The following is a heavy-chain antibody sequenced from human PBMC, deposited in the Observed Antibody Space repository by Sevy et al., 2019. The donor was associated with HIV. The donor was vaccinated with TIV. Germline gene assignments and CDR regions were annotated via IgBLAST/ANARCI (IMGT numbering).Heavy chain of an antibody. CDR2: IYSGGST. D-gene: IGHD4-17*01. V-gene: IGHV3-53*01. CDR3: ARLALTTVTRGYYFDY. CDR1: GFTVSSNY. J-gene: IGHJ4*02. Sequence: GGSLRLSCAASGFTVSSNYMSWVRQAPGKGLEWVSVIYSGGSTYYADSVKGRFTISRDNSKNTLYLQMNSLRAEDTAVYYCARLALTTVTRGYYFDYWGQGTLVTVSS.